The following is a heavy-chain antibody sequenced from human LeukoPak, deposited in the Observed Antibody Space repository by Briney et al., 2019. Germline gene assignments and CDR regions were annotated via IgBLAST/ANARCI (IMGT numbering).Heavy chain of an antibody. V-gene: IGHV3-23*01. Sequence: PGGSLRLSCEASGFAFSSYAMSWVRQAPGKGLEWVSAISSSGAGTYYADSVKGRFTISRDNSKHTLYLQMNSLRAEDTAVYYCPKNTILDSRSYWGQGNLVTVSS. CDR3: PKNTILDSRSY. J-gene: IGHJ4*02. CDR1: GFAFSSYA. D-gene: IGHD3-3*01. CDR2: ISSSGAGT.